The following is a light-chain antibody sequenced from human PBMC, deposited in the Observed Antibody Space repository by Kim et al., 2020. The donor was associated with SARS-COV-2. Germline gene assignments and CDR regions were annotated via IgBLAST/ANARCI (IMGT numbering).Light chain of an antibody. V-gene: IGKV3-20*01. J-gene: IGKJ1*01. CDR2: AAS. CDR1: QSVNSNF. CDR3: QQYGNSPWK. Sequence: EIVLTQSPGTLSLSPGERATLSCRASQSVNSNFLVWYQQKPGQAPRLLIYAASHRATGIPDRFSGSGSGTDFTFTVSRLEPEDFAVYHFQQYGNSPWKVGQGTEVDIK.